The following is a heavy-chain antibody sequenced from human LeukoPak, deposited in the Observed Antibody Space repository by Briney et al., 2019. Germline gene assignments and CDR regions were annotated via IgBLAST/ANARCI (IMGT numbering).Heavy chain of an antibody. CDR3: ARGYCTNGVCYIGPFDY. CDR2: IYYSGST. D-gene: IGHD2-8*01. Sequence: SETLSLTCTVSGGSISSYYWSWIRQPPGKGLEWIGYIYYSGSTNYNPSLKSRVTISVDTSKNQFSLKLSSETAADTAVYYCARGYCTNGVCYIGPFDYWGQGTLVTVS. V-gene: IGHV4-59*01. CDR1: GGSISSYY. J-gene: IGHJ4*02.